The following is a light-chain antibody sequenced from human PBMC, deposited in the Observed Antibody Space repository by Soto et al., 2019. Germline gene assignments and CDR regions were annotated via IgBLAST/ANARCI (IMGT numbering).Light chain of an antibody. Sequence: QSVLTQPASVSGSPGQSITISCTGTTTDVGSYKLVSWYQQHPGKAPKLMIYEVSRRPSGVSNRFSGSKSGNTASLTISGLQAEDEADYYCCSWAGSITFYFFGSGTKVTVL. CDR1: TTDVGSYKL. J-gene: IGLJ1*01. V-gene: IGLV2-23*02. CDR3: CSWAGSITFYF. CDR2: EVS.